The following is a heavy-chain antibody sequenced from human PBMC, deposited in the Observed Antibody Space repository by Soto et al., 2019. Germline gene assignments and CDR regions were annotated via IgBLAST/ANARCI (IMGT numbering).Heavy chain of an antibody. CDR1: GFTFSSYW. CDR3: ATYLEGWIIWFDP. CDR2: IKQDGSEK. D-gene: IGHD5-12*01. V-gene: IGHV3-7*01. J-gene: IGHJ5*02. Sequence: EVQLVESGGGLVQPGGSLRLSCAASGFTFSSYWMSWVRQAPGKGLEWVANIKQDGSEKYYVDSVKGRFTISRDNAKNSLYLQMNSLRAEDTAVYYCATYLEGWIIWFDPWGQGTLVTVSS.